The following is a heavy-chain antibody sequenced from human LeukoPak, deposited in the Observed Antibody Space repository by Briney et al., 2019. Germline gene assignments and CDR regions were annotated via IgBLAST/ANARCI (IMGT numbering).Heavy chain of an antibody. CDR1: GFTFSSYW. CDR2: ISSSSTYI. CDR3: ARVILYSSGWYAGNDY. Sequence: GGSLRLSCAASGFTFSSYWMSWVRQAPGKGLEWVSSISSSSTYIHYADSVKGRFTISRDNAKNTLDLQMNSLRAEDTAIYYCARVILYSSGWYAGNDYWGQGTLVTVSS. D-gene: IGHD6-19*01. J-gene: IGHJ4*02. V-gene: IGHV3-21*01.